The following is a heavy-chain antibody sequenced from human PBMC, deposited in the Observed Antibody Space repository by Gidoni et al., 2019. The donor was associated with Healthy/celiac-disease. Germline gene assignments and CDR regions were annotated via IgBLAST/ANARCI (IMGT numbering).Heavy chain of an antibody. Sequence: QLQLQESGPGLVKPSETLSLTCTVSGGSIRSNSYYWGWIRQPPGKGLEWIGTIYYSWNTYHNPSLKSRVTISVDTSKNQFSLKLSSVTAADTAVYYCARHLSSAWPAYFDYWGQGALVTVSS. V-gene: IGHV4-39*01. CDR1: GGSIRSNSYY. CDR3: ARHLSSAWPAYFDY. CDR2: IYYSWNT. J-gene: IGHJ4*02. D-gene: IGHD6-19*01.